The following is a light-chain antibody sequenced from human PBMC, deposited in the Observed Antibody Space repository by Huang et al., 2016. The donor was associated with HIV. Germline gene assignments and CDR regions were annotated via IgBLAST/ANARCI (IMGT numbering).Light chain of an antibody. CDR3: QQSYSNTFT. Sequence: DIQMTQSPSSLSASVGDRVIITCRASQSISSYLNWYQQQTGKAPNLLIYAASSLQSGVPSRFIGSGSGTDFTLTIRSLQPEDFATYYCQQSYSNTFTFGAGTKVDVK. J-gene: IGKJ3*01. V-gene: IGKV1-39*01. CDR1: QSISSY. CDR2: AAS.